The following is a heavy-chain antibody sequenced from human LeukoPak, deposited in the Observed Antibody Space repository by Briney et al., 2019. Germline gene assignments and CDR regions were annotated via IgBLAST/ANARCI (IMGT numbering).Heavy chain of an antibody. V-gene: IGHV3-23*01. CDR3: AKDQGSSSGWYSRDGFAL. J-gene: IGHJ3*01. Sequence: GGSLRLSCAGSGLTFSSYAMSWVRQAPGKGLEWVSGISSSGDSTFYADSVKGRFTISRDNSKNTLYLQMNSLRAEDTALYYCAKDQGSSSGWYSRDGFALWGRGTMVTVSS. D-gene: IGHD6-19*01. CDR2: ISSSGDST. CDR1: GLTFSSYA.